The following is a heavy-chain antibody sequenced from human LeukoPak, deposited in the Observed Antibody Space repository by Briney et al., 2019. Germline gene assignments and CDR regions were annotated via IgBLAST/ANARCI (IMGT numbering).Heavy chain of an antibody. CDR2: IYHSGST. Sequence: SETLSLTCAVSGGPISSGGYSWSWIRQPPGKGLEWIGYIYHSGSTYYNPSLKSRVTISVDRSKNQFSLKLSSVTAADTAVYYCARGRKNDFWSGYWFDPWGQGTLVTVSS. CDR1: GGPISSGGYS. J-gene: IGHJ5*02. V-gene: IGHV4-30-2*01. CDR3: ARGRKNDFWSGYWFDP. D-gene: IGHD3-3*01.